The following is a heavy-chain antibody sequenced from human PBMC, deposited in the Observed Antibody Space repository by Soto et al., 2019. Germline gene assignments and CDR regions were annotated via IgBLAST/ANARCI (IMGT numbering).Heavy chain of an antibody. Sequence: EQLVESGGGVVQPGTSLRLSCATSGFSFGHYGMQWVRQAPGKGLEWVAIISYDGTYKKYADSVMGRFIVSRDYSKNKVYLEMNRLRPDDTAVYLCAKDMFRSGPDLVNYYPMDVWGQGTTVSVSS. CDR1: GFSFGHYG. CDR3: AKDMFRSGPDLVNYYPMDV. V-gene: IGHV3-30*18. CDR2: ISYDGTYK. D-gene: IGHD3-10*01. J-gene: IGHJ6*02.